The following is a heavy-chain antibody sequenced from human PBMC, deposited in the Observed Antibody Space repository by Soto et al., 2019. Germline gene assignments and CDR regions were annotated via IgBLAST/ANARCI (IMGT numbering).Heavy chain of an antibody. J-gene: IGHJ4*02. V-gene: IGHV3-7*01. CDR2: INRDGSHK. D-gene: IGHD2-21*02. CDR3: ATKGDALNY. CDR1: GFTLRNSW. Sequence: EVQLVESGGGLVQPGGSLRLSCAGSGFTLRNSWMYWVRQAPGKGLEWVANINRDGSHKYYVDCVKGRFTISRDNAEHSVFLQMNSLRAEDTDIYYCATKGDALNYWGQGTLVTVSS.